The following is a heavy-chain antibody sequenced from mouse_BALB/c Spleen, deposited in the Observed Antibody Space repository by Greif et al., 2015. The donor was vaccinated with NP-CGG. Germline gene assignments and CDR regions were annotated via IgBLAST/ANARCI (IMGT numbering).Heavy chain of an antibody. V-gene: IGHV1-7*01. CDR1: GYTFTSYW. Sequence: QVQLQQSGAELAKPGASVKMSCKASGYTFTSYWMHWVKQRPGQGLEWIGYINPSTGYTEYNQKFKDKATLTADKSSSPAYMQLGSLATEDSAGYYCASKTWDFDFWGQGPPLPVPS. CDR2: INPSTGYT. D-gene: IGHD4-1*01. CDR3: ASKTWDFDF. J-gene: IGHJ2*01.